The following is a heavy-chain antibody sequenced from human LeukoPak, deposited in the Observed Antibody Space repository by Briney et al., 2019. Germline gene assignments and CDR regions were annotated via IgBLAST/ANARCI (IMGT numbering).Heavy chain of an antibody. CDR2: IYYSGST. J-gene: IGHJ6*02. CDR3: ARRSGAYYYYGMDV. D-gene: IGHD2-15*01. V-gene: IGHV4-39*01. Sequence: SETLSLTCTVSGGSISSSGYYWGWIRQPPGKGLEWIGSIYYSGSTYYNPSHKSRVTISVDTSKNQFSLKLSSVTAADTAVYYCARRSGAYYYYGMDVWGQGTTVTVSS. CDR1: GGSISSSGYY.